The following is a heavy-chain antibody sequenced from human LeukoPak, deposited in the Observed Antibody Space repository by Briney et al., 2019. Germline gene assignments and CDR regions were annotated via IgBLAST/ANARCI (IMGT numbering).Heavy chain of an antibody. J-gene: IGHJ4*02. Sequence: PGGSLRLSCAASGFTFSIYSMNWVRQAPGKGLEWVSSISSGSRYMYYADSVKGRFTISRGNAKNSLYLLMNSLRAEDTAVYYCATDVRDEYSSGWYPIGYWGQGTLVTVSS. CDR2: ISSGSRYM. V-gene: IGHV3-21*01. CDR3: ATDVRDEYSSGWYPIGY. CDR1: GFTFSIYS. D-gene: IGHD6-19*01.